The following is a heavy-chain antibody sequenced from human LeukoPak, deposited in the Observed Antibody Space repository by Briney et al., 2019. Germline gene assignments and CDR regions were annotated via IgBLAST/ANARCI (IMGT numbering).Heavy chain of an antibody. D-gene: IGHD3-22*01. V-gene: IGHV3-20*04. CDR3: ARDYSGYAPDY. CDR1: GLTFDDYG. Sequence: GGSLRLSCAASGLTFDDYGMSWVRQAPGKGLEWVSGINWNGGSTGYADSVKGRFTISRDNAKNSLYLQMNSLRAEDTALYYCARDYSGYAPDYWGQGTLVTVSS. CDR2: INWNGGST. J-gene: IGHJ4*02.